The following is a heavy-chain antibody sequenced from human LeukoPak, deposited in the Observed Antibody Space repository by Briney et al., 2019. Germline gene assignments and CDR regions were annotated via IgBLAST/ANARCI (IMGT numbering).Heavy chain of an antibody. Sequence: GRSLRLSCAASGFTFSSYPMHWVRQAPGKGLEWLAVISYDGSEKHYADPVKGRFTISRDNSKNTVYLQMNSLRAEDTAVYYCARGDGYNYNWYFDLWGRGTLVTVSS. D-gene: IGHD5-24*01. CDR2: ISYDGSEK. J-gene: IGHJ2*01. CDR1: GFTFSSYP. V-gene: IGHV3-30-3*01. CDR3: ARGDGYNYNWYFDL.